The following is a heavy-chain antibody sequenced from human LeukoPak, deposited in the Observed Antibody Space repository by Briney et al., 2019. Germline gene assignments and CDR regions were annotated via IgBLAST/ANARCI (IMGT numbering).Heavy chain of an antibody. CDR2: VYYSGSS. V-gene: IGHV4-59*01. Sequence: SETLSLTCTVSNGSISSYYWSWIRQPPGKGLEWIGYVYYSGSSNYNPSLKSRLTISIDTSKNQFSLKLSSVTAADTAVYYCARVSWFDAFDIWGQGTMVTVSS. CDR3: ARVSWFDAFDI. J-gene: IGHJ3*02. CDR1: NGSISSYY. D-gene: IGHD3-10*01.